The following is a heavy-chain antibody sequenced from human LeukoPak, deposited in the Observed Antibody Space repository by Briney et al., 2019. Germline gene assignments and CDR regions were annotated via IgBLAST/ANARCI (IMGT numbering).Heavy chain of an antibody. CDR3: ARGALAQWLVFGRMVTPHDAFDI. CDR2: MNPNSGNT. Sequence: ASVKVSCKASGYTFTSYDINWVRQATGQALEWMGWMNPNSGNTGYAQKLQGRVTITRNTSISTAYMELSSLRSEDTAVYYCARGALAQWLVFGRMVTPHDAFDIWGQGTMVTVSS. V-gene: IGHV1-8*03. J-gene: IGHJ3*02. CDR1: GYTFTSYD. D-gene: IGHD6-19*01.